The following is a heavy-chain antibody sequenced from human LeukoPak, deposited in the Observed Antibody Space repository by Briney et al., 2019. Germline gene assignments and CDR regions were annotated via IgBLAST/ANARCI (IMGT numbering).Heavy chain of an antibody. CDR1: GGTFSNYA. D-gene: IGHD2-2*01. V-gene: IGHV1-69*13. CDR2: IIPIFGTA. CDR3: ARDGGPVVVPAAMGYGMDV. J-gene: IGHJ6*02. Sequence: SVKVSCKASGGTFSNYAISWVRQAPGQGLEWMGGIIPIFGTANYAQKFQGRVTITADESTSTAYMELSSLRSEDTAVYYCARDGGPVVVPAAMGYGMDVWGQGTTVTVSS.